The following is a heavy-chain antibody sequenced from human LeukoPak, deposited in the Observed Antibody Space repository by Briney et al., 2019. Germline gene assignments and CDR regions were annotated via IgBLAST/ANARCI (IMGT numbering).Heavy chain of an antibody. CDR2: INHSGST. CDR1: GGSISSGGYS. Sequence: PSETLSLTCAVSGGSISSGGYSWSWIRQPPGKGLEWIGEINHSGSTNYNPSLKSRVTISVDTPKNQFSLKLSSVTAADTAVYYCARGRRVWSGFQSYYYYYYMDVWGKGTTVTVSS. D-gene: IGHD3-3*01. CDR3: ARGRRVWSGFQSYYYYYYMDV. J-gene: IGHJ6*03. V-gene: IGHV4-30-2*01.